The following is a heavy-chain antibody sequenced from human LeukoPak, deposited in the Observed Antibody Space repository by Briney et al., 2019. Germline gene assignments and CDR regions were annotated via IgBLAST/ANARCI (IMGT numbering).Heavy chain of an antibody. CDR3: ARPYCGGGSCHDYFDY. CDR1: GYTFIGHY. V-gene: IGHV1-2*02. D-gene: IGHD2-15*01. J-gene: IGHJ4*02. CDR2: INPHTGGT. Sequence: GASVKVSCKASGYTFIGHYMHWVRQAPGQGLEWMGWINPHTGGTNYAQKFQGRVTVTRDASISTAYMELSRLRSDDTAVYYCARPYCGGGSCHDYFDYWGQGTLVTVSS.